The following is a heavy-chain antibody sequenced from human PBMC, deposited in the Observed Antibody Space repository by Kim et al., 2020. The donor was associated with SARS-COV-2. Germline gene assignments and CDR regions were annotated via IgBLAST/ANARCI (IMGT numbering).Heavy chain of an antibody. CDR3: ARDIVGALDY. J-gene: IGHJ4*02. CDR2: ISYDGSNK. Sequence: GGSLRLSCAASGFTFSSYAMHWVRQAPGKGLEWVAVISYDGSNKYYADSVKGRFTISRDNSKNTLYLQMNSLRAEDTAVYYCARDIVGALDYWGQGTLVT. D-gene: IGHD1-26*01. CDR1: GFTFSSYA. V-gene: IGHV3-30*04.